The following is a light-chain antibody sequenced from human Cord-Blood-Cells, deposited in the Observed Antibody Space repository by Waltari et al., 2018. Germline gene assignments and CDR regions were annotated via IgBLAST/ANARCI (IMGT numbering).Light chain of an antibody. CDR3: RQRSNWPPRHT. Sequence: EIVFTQSPATLSLFPGERATLSCRGSQGVSSYLSWYQQKPGQAPRLLNYDASNRATDVPAVYDGSGCWTDFSLSICGLVPEDLAVYYCRQRSNWPPRHTFGGGTRVGIK. CDR2: DAS. CDR1: QGVSSY. V-gene: IGKV3-11*01. J-gene: IGKJ4*01.